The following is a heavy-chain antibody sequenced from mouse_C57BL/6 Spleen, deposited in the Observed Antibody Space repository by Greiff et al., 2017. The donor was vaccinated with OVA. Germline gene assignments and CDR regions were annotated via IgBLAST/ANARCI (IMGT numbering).Heavy chain of an antibody. Sequence: VQLQQSGAELVKPGASVKISCKASGYAFSSYWMNWVKQRPGKGLEWIGQIYPGDGDTNYNGKFKGKATLTADKSSSTAYMQLSSLTSEDSAVYFCARGRAAQADFDYWGQGTTLTVSS. J-gene: IGHJ2*01. CDR2: IYPGDGDT. V-gene: IGHV1-80*01. D-gene: IGHD3-2*02. CDR3: ARGRAAQADFDY. CDR1: GYAFSSYW.